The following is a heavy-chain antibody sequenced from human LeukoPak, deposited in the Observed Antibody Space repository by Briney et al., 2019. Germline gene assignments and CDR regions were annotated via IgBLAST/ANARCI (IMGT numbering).Heavy chain of an antibody. CDR1: GFTFSSYW. CDR2: IKQDGSEK. Sequence: PGGSLRLSCAASGFTFSSYWMSWVRQAPGKGLEWVANIKQDGSEKYYVDSVKGRFTISRDNAKNSLYLQMNSLRAEDTAVYYCARQRRDGYNRYFDYWGQGTLVTVSS. V-gene: IGHV3-7*01. CDR3: ARQRRDGYNRYFDY. J-gene: IGHJ4*02. D-gene: IGHD5-24*01.